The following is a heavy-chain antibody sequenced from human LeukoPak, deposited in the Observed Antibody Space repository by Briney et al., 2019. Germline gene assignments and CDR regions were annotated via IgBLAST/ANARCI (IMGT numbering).Heavy chain of an antibody. CDR3: ANLRGSGSSYFDS. CDR1: GFTFNTYV. Sequence: GGSLRLSCAASGFTFNTYVLSWVRQAPGKGLEWVSTISASGVGTYYADSVKGRFTVSRDNSENTLYLHMNSLRAEDTAVYYCANLRGSGSSYFDSWGQGTLVTVSS. D-gene: IGHD3-10*01. J-gene: IGHJ4*02. V-gene: IGHV3-23*01. CDR2: ISASGVGT.